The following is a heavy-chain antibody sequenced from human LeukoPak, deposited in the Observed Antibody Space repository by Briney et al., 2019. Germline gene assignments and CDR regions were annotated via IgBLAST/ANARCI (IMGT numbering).Heavy chain of an antibody. CDR3: ARDRGQLEGMSDF. V-gene: IGHV3-33*01. Sequence: GGSLRLSCAASGFSFSKYGMHWVRQAPGKGLEWVAVIWFDGSYKYYADSVKGRFTISRDNAKNTLNLQMNGLRVEDTAVYHCARDRGQLEGMSDFWGQGTLVTVSS. CDR2: IWFDGSYK. J-gene: IGHJ4*02. D-gene: IGHD1-1*01. CDR1: GFSFSKYG.